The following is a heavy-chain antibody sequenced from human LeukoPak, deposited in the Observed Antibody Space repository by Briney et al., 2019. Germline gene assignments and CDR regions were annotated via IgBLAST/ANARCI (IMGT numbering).Heavy chain of an antibody. CDR3: ARGYYDILTGYYTNDAFDI. V-gene: IGHV3-53*04. D-gene: IGHD3-9*01. CDR1: GFTFSTYW. Sequence: PGGSLRLSCAASGFTFSTYWMSWVRQAPGKGLEWVSVIYSGGSTYYADSVKGRFTISRHNSKNTLYLQMNSLRAEDTAVYYCARGYYDILTGYYTNDAFDIWGQGTMVTVSS. CDR2: IYSGGST. J-gene: IGHJ3*02.